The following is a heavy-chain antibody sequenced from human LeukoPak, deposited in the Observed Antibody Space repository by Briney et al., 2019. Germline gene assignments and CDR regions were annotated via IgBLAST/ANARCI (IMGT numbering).Heavy chain of an antibody. CDR2: ISSGSTYT. V-gene: IGHV3-11*05. J-gene: IGHJ4*02. Sequence: PGGSLRLSCAGSGFTFSDHYMSWIRQAPGKRLEWVSYISSGSTYTNYADSVEGRFTISRDNAKNSLYLQMNSLRAEDTAVYYCARGDYGGDYFDYWGQGTLVTVSS. CDR3: ARGDYGGDYFDY. D-gene: IGHD4-23*01. CDR1: GFTFSDHY.